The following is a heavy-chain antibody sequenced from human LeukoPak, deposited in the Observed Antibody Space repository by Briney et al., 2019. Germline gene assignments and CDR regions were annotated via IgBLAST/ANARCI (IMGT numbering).Heavy chain of an antibody. CDR1: GGSFSGYY. Sequence: SETLSLTCAVYGGSFSGYYWNWIRQPPGKGLEWIGEINQSGSTKYSPSLKSRVTIPVDTSKNQFSLKLSSVTAADTALYYCARYASGSYYWFDPWGQGTLVTVSS. J-gene: IGHJ5*02. CDR2: INQSGST. CDR3: ARYASGSYYWFDP. V-gene: IGHV4-34*01. D-gene: IGHD3-10*01.